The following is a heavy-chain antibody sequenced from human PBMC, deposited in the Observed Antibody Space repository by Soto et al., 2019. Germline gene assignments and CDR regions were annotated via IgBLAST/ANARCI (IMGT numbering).Heavy chain of an antibody. Sequence: PGGSLRLTCAASGFTFSTYEMNWVRQAPGVGLEWVSYISCGGSAIYYADSVKGRFTISRDNAKNSLYLQMNSLRAEDTAVYYCARDSPVFKVFSGSSYHFYGMDVWGKGTTVTVS. CDR3: ARDSPVFKVFSGSSYHFYGMDV. CDR1: GFTFSTYE. J-gene: IGHJ6*04. D-gene: IGHD2-8*01. CDR2: ISCGGSAI. V-gene: IGHV3-48*03.